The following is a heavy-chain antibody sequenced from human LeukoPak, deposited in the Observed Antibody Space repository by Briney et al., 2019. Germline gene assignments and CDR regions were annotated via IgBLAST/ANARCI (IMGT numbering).Heavy chain of an antibody. CDR2: INPSGGST. J-gene: IGHJ6*03. V-gene: IGHV1-46*01. CDR1: GYTFTSYY. Sequence: ASVKVSCKASGYTFTSYYMHWVRQAPGQGLEWMGIINPSGGSTSYAQKFQGRVTMTRDTSTSTVYMELSSLRSEDTAVYYCARDSPDYDILTGQTGYMDVWGKGTTVTVSS. D-gene: IGHD3-9*01. CDR3: ARDSPDYDILTGQTGYMDV.